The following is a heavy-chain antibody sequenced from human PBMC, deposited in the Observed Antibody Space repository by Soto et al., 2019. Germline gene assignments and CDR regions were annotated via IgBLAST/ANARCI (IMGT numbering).Heavy chain of an antibody. D-gene: IGHD3-10*01. CDR2: ISYDGSSQ. J-gene: IGHJ6*02. Sequence: QVQLVESGGGDVQPGRSLRLSCAASGFTFSKYGMHWVRQVPGKGLEWVAAISYDGSSQHFADSVKGRFTISRDNSGNTLYLHMNSLTTEDTALYYCAKERAWQAGRYYYGMDVWGQGTTVTVSS. V-gene: IGHV3-30*18. CDR3: AKERAWQAGRYYYGMDV. CDR1: GFTFSKYG.